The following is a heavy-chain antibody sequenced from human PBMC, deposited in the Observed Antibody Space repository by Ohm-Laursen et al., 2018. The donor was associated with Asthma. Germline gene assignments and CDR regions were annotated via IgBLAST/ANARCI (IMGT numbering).Heavy chain of an antibody. J-gene: IGHJ4*02. Sequence: SQTLSLTCTVSGGSISNGSYYWSWIRQHPGKGLEWIGYIYYSGSTYYNPSLKSRVTISIDTSKNQFSLNLTSVTAADTAVYYCARGAFYYESTGYYFFDHWGQGALVTVSS. CDR2: IYYSGST. V-gene: IGHV4-31*03. D-gene: IGHD3-22*01. CDR1: GGSISNGSYY. CDR3: ARGAFYYESTGYYFFDH.